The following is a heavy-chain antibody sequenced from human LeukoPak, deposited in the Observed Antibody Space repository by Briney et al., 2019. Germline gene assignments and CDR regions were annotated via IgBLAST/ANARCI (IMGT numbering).Heavy chain of an antibody. CDR2: ISYDGSNT. CDR1: GFTFSNYA. D-gene: IGHD2-2*01. CDR3: AKDRYCGSTSCLEACDI. Sequence: QPGGSLRLSCAASGFTFSNYAIHWVRQAPGKGLEWVAVISYDGSNTYYADSVKGRFTISRDNSKNTLYLQMNSLRAEDTAVFYCAKDRYCGSTSCLEACDIWGPGTMVTVAS. J-gene: IGHJ3*02. V-gene: IGHV3-30*04.